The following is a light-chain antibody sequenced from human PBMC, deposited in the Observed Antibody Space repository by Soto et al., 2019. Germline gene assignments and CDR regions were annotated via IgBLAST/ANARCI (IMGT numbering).Light chain of an antibody. V-gene: IGLV2-14*01. J-gene: IGLJ3*02. CDR2: EVS. CDR1: TNDIGTYNY. Sequence: QSALTQPASVSGSPGQSITISCSGGTNDIGTYNYVSWYQHHPGKVPKVIIYEVSNRPSGVSNRFSGSKSGNTASLTISGLQAEDEADYYCSSYTASATLVFGGGTKVTVL. CDR3: SSYTASATLV.